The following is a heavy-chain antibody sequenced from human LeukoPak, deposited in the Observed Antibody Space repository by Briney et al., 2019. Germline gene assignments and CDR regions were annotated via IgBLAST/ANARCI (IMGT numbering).Heavy chain of an antibody. D-gene: IGHD6-19*01. V-gene: IGHV4-39*01. CDR2: IYYSGST. J-gene: IGHJ4*02. Sequence: SETLSLTCTVSGGSISSSSYYWGWIRQPPGKGLEWIGSIYYSGSTYYNPFLKSRVTISVDTSKNQFSLKLSSVTAADTAVYYCASFYSSGWYGSYWGQGTLVTVSS. CDR3: ASFYSSGWYGSY. CDR1: GGSISSSSYY.